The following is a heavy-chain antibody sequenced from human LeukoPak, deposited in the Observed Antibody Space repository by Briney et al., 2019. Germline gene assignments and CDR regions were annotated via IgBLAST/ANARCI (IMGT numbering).Heavy chain of an antibody. CDR3: ANLGYGDYVGDY. Sequence: AVISYDGSNKSYADSVKGRFTISRDNSKNTLYLQMNSLRAEDTAVYYCANLGYGDYVGDYWGQGTLVTVSS. J-gene: IGHJ4*02. CDR2: ISYDGSNK. V-gene: IGHV3-30*18. D-gene: IGHD4-17*01.